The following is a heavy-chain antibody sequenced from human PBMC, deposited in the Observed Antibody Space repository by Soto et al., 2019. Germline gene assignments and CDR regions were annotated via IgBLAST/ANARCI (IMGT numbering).Heavy chain of an antibody. Sequence: GESLKISFKGSGYSFTSYWISWVRQMPGKGLEWMGRIDPSDSYTNYSPSFQGHVTISADKSISTAYLQWSSLKASDTAMYYCARGLMSSGWPNDAFDICGQGTMVTVS. D-gene: IGHD6-19*01. V-gene: IGHV5-10-1*01. CDR1: GYSFTSYW. CDR2: IDPSDSYT. CDR3: ARGLMSSGWPNDAFDI. J-gene: IGHJ3*02.